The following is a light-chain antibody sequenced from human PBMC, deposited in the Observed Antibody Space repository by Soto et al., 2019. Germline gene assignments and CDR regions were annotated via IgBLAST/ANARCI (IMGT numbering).Light chain of an antibody. CDR1: QSISLY. V-gene: IGKV1-39*01. CDR2: AAA. CDR3: QQTYSTPPL. Sequence: DIQMTQSPSSLSASVGDRVTITCRASQSISLYLNWYQQKPGKAPKLLIFAAANLQSGVPSRFTGSGSGTDFTLTISSLQPEDFATYYCQQTYSTPPLFGGGTKVEIK. J-gene: IGKJ4*01.